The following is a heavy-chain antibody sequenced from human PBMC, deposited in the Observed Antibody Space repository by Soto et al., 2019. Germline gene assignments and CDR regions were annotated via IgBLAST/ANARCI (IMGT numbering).Heavy chain of an antibody. Sequence: QVQLVESGGGLVRPGGSLRLSCAASRLTFSDYYMSWIRQAPGKGLEWLSHISSSGTTIHYADSVKGRFTISRDNAKKSLFLQMNSLRAEDTAVYYCVARIQLWNRVDFWGQGTLVTVSS. CDR3: VARIQLWNRVDF. CDR1: RLTFSDYY. J-gene: IGHJ4*02. D-gene: IGHD5-18*01. CDR2: ISSSGTTI. V-gene: IGHV3-11*01.